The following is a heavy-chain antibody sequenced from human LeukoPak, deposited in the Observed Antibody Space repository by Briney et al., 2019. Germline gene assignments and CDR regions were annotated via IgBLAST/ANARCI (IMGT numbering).Heavy chain of an antibody. CDR2: IYYSGST. CDR1: GGSISSSSYY. V-gene: IGHV4-39*07. D-gene: IGHD3-10*01. J-gene: IGHJ6*02. CDR3: ARGNYYGSGSYYYYYYYGMDV. Sequence: PSETLSLTCTVSGGSISSSSYYWGWIRQPPGKGLEWIGSIYYSGSTYYNPSLKSRVTISVDTSKNQFSLKLSSVTAADTAVYYCARGNYYGSGSYYYYYYYGMDVWGQGTTVTVSS.